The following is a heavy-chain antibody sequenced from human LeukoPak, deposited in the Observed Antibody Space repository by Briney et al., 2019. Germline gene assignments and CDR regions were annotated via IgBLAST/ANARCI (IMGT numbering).Heavy chain of an antibody. V-gene: IGHV3-23*01. Sequence: GGSLRLSCAASGFTFSSYAMSWVRQAPGKGLEWVSAISGSGGSTYYADSVKGRFTISRDNSENTLYLQMNSLRAEDTAVYYCAKDRGIVGAPGAFDIWGQGTMVTVSS. J-gene: IGHJ3*02. CDR1: GFTFSSYA. CDR3: AKDRGIVGAPGAFDI. D-gene: IGHD1-26*01. CDR2: ISGSGGST.